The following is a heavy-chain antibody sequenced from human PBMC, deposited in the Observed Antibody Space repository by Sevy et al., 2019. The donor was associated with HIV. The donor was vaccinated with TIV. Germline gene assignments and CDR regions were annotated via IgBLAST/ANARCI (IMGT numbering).Heavy chain of an antibody. V-gene: IGHV3-11*01. CDR1: TFTFSDYY. CDR2: ISSGGTIT. Sequence: GGSLRLSCVVSTFTFSDYYMTWIRQAPGKGLEWISHISSGGTITSHADSVKGRFTISRDNAKNSLYLQMNSLRAEDTAVYYCARVRYNYGSYYFDYWGQGTLDTVSS. D-gene: IGHD5-18*01. CDR3: ARVRYNYGSYYFDY. J-gene: IGHJ4*02.